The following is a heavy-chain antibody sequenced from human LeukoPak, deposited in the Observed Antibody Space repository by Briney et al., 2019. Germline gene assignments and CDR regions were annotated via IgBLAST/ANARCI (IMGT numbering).Heavy chain of an antibody. J-gene: IGHJ5*02. CDR3: ARDRSNIAASDGWFDP. D-gene: IGHD6-13*01. V-gene: IGHV3-20*04. CDR1: GFTFDDYG. CDR2: INWNGGRT. Sequence: GGSLRLSCAASGFTFDDYGMSWVRQAPGKRLEWVSRINWNGGRTAYADSVKGRFTISRDNAKNSLYLQMNSLRAEDTAVYYCARDRSNIAASDGWFDPWGQGTLVTVSS.